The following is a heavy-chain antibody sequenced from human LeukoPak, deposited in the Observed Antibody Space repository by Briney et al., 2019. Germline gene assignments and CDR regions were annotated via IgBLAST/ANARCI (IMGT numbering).Heavy chain of an antibody. CDR2: ISAYNGNT. D-gene: IGHD1-26*01. Sequence: ASVKVSCKASGYTFTSYGISWVRQAPGQGLEWMGWISAYNGNTNYAQKLQGRVTMTTDTSTSTAYMELWSLKSDDTAVYYCARGQTPSGIVGATSAFDIWGEGTMVTVSS. V-gene: IGHV1-18*01. J-gene: IGHJ3*02. CDR3: ARGQTPSGIVGATSAFDI. CDR1: GYTFTSYG.